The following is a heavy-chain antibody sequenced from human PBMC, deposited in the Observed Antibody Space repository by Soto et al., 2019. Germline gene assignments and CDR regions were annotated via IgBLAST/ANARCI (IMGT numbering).Heavy chain of an antibody. D-gene: IGHD3-22*01. CDR3: AKDEDTMIVVVIPGYFDY. J-gene: IGHJ4*02. CDR1: GFTFDDYA. Sequence: GGSLRLSCAASGFTFDDYATHWVRQVPGKGLEWVSGISGNGRSKSYADSVEGRFTISRDNSKNTLYLQMNSLRAEDTAVYYCAKDEDTMIVVVIPGYFDYWGQGTLVTVSS. V-gene: IGHV3-23*01. CDR2: ISGNGRSK.